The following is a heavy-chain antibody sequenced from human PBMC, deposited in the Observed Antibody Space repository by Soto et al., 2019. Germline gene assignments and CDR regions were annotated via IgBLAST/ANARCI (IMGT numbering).Heavy chain of an antibody. V-gene: IGHV3-23*01. CDR1: GFTFSSYA. CDR3: AKNGYYDSSGYYY. Sequence: GGSLRLSCAASGFTFSSYAMSCVRQAPGKGLEWVSAISGSGGSTYYADSVKGRFTISRDNSKNTLYLQMNSLRAEDAYVYYCAKNGYYDSSGYYYWGQGTLVTVSS. CDR2: ISGSGGST. J-gene: IGHJ4*02. D-gene: IGHD3-22*01.